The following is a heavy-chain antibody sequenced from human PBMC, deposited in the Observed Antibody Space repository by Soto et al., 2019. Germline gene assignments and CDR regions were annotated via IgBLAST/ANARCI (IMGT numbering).Heavy chain of an antibody. CDR1: GGCFRGSY. Sequence: KTSESMALTCAVCGGCFRGSYWSWIRQPPGKGLEWIGEINHSGSTNYNPSLKSRVTISVDTSKNQFSLKLSSVTAADTAVYYCARSRVVRTYYDFWSGYNDYWGQRTLVTVSS. CDR3: ARSRVVRTYYDFWSGYNDY. V-gene: IGHV4-34*01. CDR2: INHSGST. J-gene: IGHJ4*02. D-gene: IGHD3-3*01.